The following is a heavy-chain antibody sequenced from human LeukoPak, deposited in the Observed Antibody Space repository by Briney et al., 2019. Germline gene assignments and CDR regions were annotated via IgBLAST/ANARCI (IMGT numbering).Heavy chain of an antibody. CDR3: AKGPTYDSLPYYFDY. V-gene: IGHV3-64D*09. J-gene: IGHJ4*02. Sequence: GGSLRLSCSASGFTFSYYAMHWVRQAAGKGLEFALGISSNGGSTYYADSLKGRFTVSRDNSNNTLYLQMSSLRAEDTAIYYCAKGPTYDSLPYYFDYWGQGTLVTVSS. CDR1: GFTFSYYA. CDR2: ISSNGGST. D-gene: IGHD3-22*01.